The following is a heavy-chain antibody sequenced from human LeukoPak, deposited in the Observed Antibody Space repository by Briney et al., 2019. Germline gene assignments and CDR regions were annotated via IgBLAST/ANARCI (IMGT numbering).Heavy chain of an antibody. J-gene: IGHJ4*02. V-gene: IGHV4-38-2*02. CDR1: GYSISSDYY. D-gene: IGHD3-22*01. CDR3: AIEPQYYDSSGYWY. CDR2: IYRTGIT. Sequence: PSETLSLTCTVSGYSISSDYYWGWIRQSPGKGLEWIGTIYRTGITSYNPSLKRRVTMSIDTSKNQFSLKLSSVTAADTAVYYCAIEPQYYDSSGYWYWGQGTLVTVSS.